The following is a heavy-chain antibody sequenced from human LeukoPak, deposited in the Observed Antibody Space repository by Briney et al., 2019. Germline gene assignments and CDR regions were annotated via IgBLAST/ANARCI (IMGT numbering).Heavy chain of an antibody. Sequence: PGGSLRLSCTASGFTFGDYDMSWFRQAPGKGLEWVGFIRSKAYGGTTEYAASVKGRFTISRDDSKSIAYLQMNSLKTEDTAVYYCNSGRRSSGYYPDYWGQGTLVTVSS. CDR1: GFTFGDYD. J-gene: IGHJ4*02. V-gene: IGHV3-49*03. D-gene: IGHD3-22*01. CDR2: IRSKAYGGTT. CDR3: NSGRRSSGYYPDY.